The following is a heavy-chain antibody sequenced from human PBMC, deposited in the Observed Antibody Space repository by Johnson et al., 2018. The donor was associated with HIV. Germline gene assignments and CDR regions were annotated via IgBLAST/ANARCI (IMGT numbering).Heavy chain of an antibody. CDR1: GFTFSNYA. CDR3: AKPSTESAFDI. Sequence: VQLVESGGGVVQPGRSLRLSCAASGFTFSNYAMHWVRQAPGKGLDWVALISYDESNEYYADSVKGRFTISRDNSKNTLYLRMNSLRAEDTAVYYCAKPSTESAFDIWGQGTMVTVSS. J-gene: IGHJ3*02. V-gene: IGHV3-30-3*02. CDR2: ISYDESNE. D-gene: IGHD1-1*01.